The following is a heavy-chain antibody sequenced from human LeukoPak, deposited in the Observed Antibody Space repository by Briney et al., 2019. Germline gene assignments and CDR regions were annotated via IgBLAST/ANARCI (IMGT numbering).Heavy chain of an antibody. V-gene: IGHV3-30*02. Sequence: TGGSLRLSRAASGFTFSSYGMHWVRQAPGKGLEWVAFIRYDGSNKYYADSVKGRFTISRDNSKNTLYLQMNSLRAEDTAVYYCARDWRDGYNYVGNYWGQGTLVTVSS. D-gene: IGHD5-24*01. CDR3: ARDWRDGYNYVGNY. CDR1: GFTFSSYG. CDR2: IRYDGSNK. J-gene: IGHJ4*02.